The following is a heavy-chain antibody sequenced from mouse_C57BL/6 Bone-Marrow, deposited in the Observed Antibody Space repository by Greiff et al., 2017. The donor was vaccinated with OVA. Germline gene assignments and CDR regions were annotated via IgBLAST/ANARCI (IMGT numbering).Heavy chain of an antibody. CDR2: IWSGGST. Sequence: QVQLKESGPGLVQPSQSLSITCTVSGFSLTSYGVHWVRQSPGKGLEWLGVIWSGGSTDYNAAFISRLSISKDNSKSQVFFKMNSLQADDTAIYYCARNLDYGSSFYWDFDVWGTGTTVTVSS. CDR1: GFSLTSYG. V-gene: IGHV2-2*01. J-gene: IGHJ1*03. D-gene: IGHD1-1*01. CDR3: ARNLDYGSSFYWDFDV.